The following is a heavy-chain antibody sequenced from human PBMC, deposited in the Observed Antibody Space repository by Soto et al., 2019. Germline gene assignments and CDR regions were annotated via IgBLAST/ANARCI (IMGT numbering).Heavy chain of an antibody. J-gene: IGHJ5*02. V-gene: IGHV1-69*06. CDR3: ARVKGRIHLWLVGWFDP. Sequence: QVQLVQSGAEVKKPGSSVKVSCKASGGTFSSYAISWVRQAPGHGLEWMGGIIPIFGTANYAQKFQGRVTITADKSTSTAYMELSRLRSEDTAVYYCARVKGRIHLWLVGWFDPWGQGTLVTVSS. D-gene: IGHD5-18*01. CDR2: IIPIFGTA. CDR1: GGTFSSYA.